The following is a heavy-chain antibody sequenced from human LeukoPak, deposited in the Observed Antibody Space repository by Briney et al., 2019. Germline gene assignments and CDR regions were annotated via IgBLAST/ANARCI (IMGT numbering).Heavy chain of an antibody. Sequence: PSETLSLTCTVSGGSISSYYWSWIRQPPGKGLEWIGYIYYSGSTNYNPSLKSRVTISVDTSKNQFSLKLSSVTAADTAVYYCARDRVGYYYDSSGYYRTGHAFDIWGQGTMVTVSS. CDR3: ARDRVGYYYDSSGYYRTGHAFDI. CDR1: GGSISSYY. D-gene: IGHD3-22*01. J-gene: IGHJ3*02. CDR2: IYYSGST. V-gene: IGHV4-59*12.